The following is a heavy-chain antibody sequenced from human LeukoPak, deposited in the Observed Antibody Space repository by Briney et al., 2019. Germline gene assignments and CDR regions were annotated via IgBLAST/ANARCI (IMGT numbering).Heavy chain of an antibody. CDR2: INHSGST. CDR1: GGSFSGYY. Sequence: PSETLSLTCAVYGGSFSGYYWSWIRQPPGKGLEWIGEINHSGSTNYNPSLKSRVTISVDTSKNQFSLKLSSVTAADTAVYYCARGRGNDYVWGSYRSGYFDYWGQGTLVTVSS. CDR3: ARGRGNDYVWGSYRSGYFDY. D-gene: IGHD3-16*02. J-gene: IGHJ4*02. V-gene: IGHV4-34*01.